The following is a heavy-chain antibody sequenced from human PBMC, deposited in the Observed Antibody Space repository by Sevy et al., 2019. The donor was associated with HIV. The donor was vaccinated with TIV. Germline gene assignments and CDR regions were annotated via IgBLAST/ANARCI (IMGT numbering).Heavy chain of an antibody. V-gene: IGHV3-48*02. J-gene: IGHJ4*02. CDR3: ARERKIYDSSGYYFHFDY. D-gene: IGHD3-22*01. Sequence: GGSLRLSCAASGFTFSSYSMNWVRQAPGKGLEWVSYISSSSSTIYYADSVKGRFTISRDNAKNSRYLQMNSLRDEDTAVYYCARERKIYDSSGYYFHFDYWGQGTLVTVSS. CDR1: GFTFSSYS. CDR2: ISSSSSTI.